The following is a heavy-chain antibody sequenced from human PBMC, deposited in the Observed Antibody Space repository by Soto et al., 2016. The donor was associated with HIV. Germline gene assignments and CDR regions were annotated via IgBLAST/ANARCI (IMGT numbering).Heavy chain of an antibody. CDR2: INHSGST. Sequence: QVQLQQRDAGLLKPSETLFLTCVVYGESLSGYVWNWIRKSPGKGLEWIGEINHSGSTNYNPSLESRVIISADASKNQFSLNLRSVNVADTAVYYCARGRVLADKNYYFFGMDVVGTKGTYSHRLL. D-gene: IGHD3-3*02. CDR3: ARGRVLADKNYYFFGMDV. J-gene: IGHJ6*04. CDR1: GESLSGYV. V-gene: IGHV4-34*02.